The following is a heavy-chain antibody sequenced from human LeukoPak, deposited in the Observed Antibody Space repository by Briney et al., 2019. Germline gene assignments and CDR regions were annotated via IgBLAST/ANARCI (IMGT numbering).Heavy chain of an antibody. CDR3: ARGDIVVVPAATYWYFDL. Sequence: ASVKGSCKXSGGTFISYAISWVRQAPGQGLEWIGRIIPIFGTANYTQKIQGRVRITTDESTSTAYMELSSLRSEDTAVYYCARGDIVVVPAATYWYFDLWGRGTLVTVSS. V-gene: IGHV1-69*05. CDR2: IIPIFGTA. J-gene: IGHJ2*01. D-gene: IGHD2-2*01. CDR1: GGTFISYA.